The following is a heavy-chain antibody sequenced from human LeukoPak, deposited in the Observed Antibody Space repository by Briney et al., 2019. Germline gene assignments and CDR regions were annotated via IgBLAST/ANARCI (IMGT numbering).Heavy chain of an antibody. J-gene: IGHJ4*02. Sequence: MPSHTLSLPCTVSGGSISRGDYYSSWIRQPPGKGLEWIGYIYYTGSTYYNRSFKSRVSISVDTSKNQFSLKMRSVTAADTAGYYCSRLTSGTAVADSLDWWGQGNLVSVSS. V-gene: IGHV4-30-4*08. D-gene: IGHD6-19*01. CDR2: IYYTGST. CDR1: GGSISRGDYY. CDR3: SRLTSGTAVADSLDW.